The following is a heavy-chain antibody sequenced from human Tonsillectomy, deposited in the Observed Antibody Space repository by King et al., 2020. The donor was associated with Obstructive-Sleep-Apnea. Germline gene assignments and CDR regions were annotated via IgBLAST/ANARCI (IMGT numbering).Heavy chain of an antibody. J-gene: IGHJ6*02. CDR1: GFTFSSYS. D-gene: IGHD6-13*01. CDR2: IISSSSYI. Sequence: VQLVESGGGLVKPGGSLRLSCAASGFTFSSYSMNWVRQAPGRGLEWVSSIISSSSYIYYADSVKGRFTISRDNAKNPLYLQMNSLRAEDTAVDYCATSKISSSRPCMDGWGQGTTVTVSS. V-gene: IGHV3-21*01. CDR3: ATSKISSSRPCMDG.